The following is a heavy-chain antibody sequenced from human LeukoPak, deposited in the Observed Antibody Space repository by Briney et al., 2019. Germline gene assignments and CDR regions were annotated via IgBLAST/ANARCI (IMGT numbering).Heavy chain of an antibody. CDR3: AKEGDSGGYYVLYYFDS. J-gene: IGHJ4*02. Sequence: GGSLRLSCAASGFSFSSYAMSWVRQAPGKGLEWVSAISGSGGSTYYADSVKGRFTISRDNSKNTVYLQMNSLRVEDTAIYYCAKEGDSGGYYVLYYFDSGGQGTLITVSS. CDR2: ISGSGGST. CDR1: GFSFSSYA. V-gene: IGHV3-23*01. D-gene: IGHD3-22*01.